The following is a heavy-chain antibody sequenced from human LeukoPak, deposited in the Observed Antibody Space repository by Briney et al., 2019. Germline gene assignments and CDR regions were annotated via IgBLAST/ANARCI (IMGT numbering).Heavy chain of an antibody. CDR2: INHSGST. CDR1: GGSFSGYY. D-gene: IGHD3-10*01. Sequence: SETLSLTCAVYGGSFSGYYWSWIRQPPGKGLEWIGEINHSGSTNYKPSLKSRVTISVDTSKNQFSLKLSSVTAADTAVYYCARAAPGPGYDYWGQGTLVTVSS. CDR3: ARAAPGPGYDY. V-gene: IGHV4-34*01. J-gene: IGHJ4*02.